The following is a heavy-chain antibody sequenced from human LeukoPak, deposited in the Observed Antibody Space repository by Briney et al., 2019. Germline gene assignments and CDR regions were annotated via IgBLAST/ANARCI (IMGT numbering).Heavy chain of an antibody. CDR3: ARGPGLLGYCSSTSCLFDP. V-gene: IGHV1-18*01. J-gene: IGHJ5*02. CDR1: GYTFTSYG. CDR2: ISAYNGNT. D-gene: IGHD2-2*01. Sequence: ASVKVSCEASGYTFTSYGISWVRQAPGQGLEWMGWISAYNGNTNYAQKLQGRVTMTTDTSTSTAYMELRSLRSDDTAVYYCARGPGLLGYCSSTSCLFDPWGQGTLVTVSS.